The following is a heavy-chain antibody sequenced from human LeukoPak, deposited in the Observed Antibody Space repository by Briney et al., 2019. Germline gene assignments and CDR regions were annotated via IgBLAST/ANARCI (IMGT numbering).Heavy chain of an antibody. Sequence: GGSLRLSCAASEFTFSSYSMNWVRQAPGKGLEWVSYITNSGNSKSYADSVKGRFAISRDNTKNSLYLQMNGLRAEDTAVYYCARDLGYSYEPYFDYWGQGTMVTVSS. CDR1: EFTFSSYS. CDR3: ARDLGYSYEPYFDY. J-gene: IGHJ4*02. CDR2: ITNSGNSK. D-gene: IGHD5-18*01. V-gene: IGHV3-48*01.